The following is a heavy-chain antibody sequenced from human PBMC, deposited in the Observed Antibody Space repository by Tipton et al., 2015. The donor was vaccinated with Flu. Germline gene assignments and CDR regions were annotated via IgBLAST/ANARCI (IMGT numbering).Heavy chain of an antibody. Sequence: GLVKPSETLSLTCTVSGYSISSGYYWGWIRQPPGKGLEWIGSIYHSGSTYYNPSLKRRVTISVDTSKNQFSLKLSSVTAADTAVYYCASFISEYNCNYGEGLDYWGQGTPVTVSS. CDR2: IYHSGST. CDR3: ASFISEYNCNYGEGLDY. D-gene: IGHD1-7*01. V-gene: IGHV4-38-2*02. CDR1: GYSISSGYY. J-gene: IGHJ4*02.